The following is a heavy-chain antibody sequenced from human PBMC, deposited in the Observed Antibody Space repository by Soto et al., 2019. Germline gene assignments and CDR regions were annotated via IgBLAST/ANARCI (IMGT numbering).Heavy chain of an antibody. Sequence: GASVKVSCKASGYTFTSYAMHWVRQAPGQRLEWMGWINAGNGNTKYSQKFQGRVTITADESTSTAYMELSSLRSEDTAVYYCARDRRDYYDSSGYYRDAFDIWGQGTMLTVSS. D-gene: IGHD3-22*01. V-gene: IGHV1-3*01. J-gene: IGHJ3*02. CDR1: GYTFTSYA. CDR2: INAGNGNT. CDR3: ARDRRDYYDSSGYYRDAFDI.